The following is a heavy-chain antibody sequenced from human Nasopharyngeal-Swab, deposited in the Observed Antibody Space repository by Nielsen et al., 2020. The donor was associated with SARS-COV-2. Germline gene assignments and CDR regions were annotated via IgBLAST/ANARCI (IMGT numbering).Heavy chain of an antibody. V-gene: IGHV4-4*02. CDR2: IYHSEST. CDR3: ASTHVVGSVPAAIDY. Sequence: SETLSLTCAVSGGSISSSNWWSWVRQPPGKGLEWIGEIYHSESTNYNPSLKSRVTISVDKSKNQFSLKLSSVTAADTAVYYCASTHVVGSVPAAIDYWGQGTLVTVSS. CDR1: GGSISSSNW. D-gene: IGHD2-2*02. J-gene: IGHJ4*02.